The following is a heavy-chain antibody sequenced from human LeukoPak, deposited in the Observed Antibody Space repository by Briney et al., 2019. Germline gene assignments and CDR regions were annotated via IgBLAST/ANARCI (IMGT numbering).Heavy chain of an antibody. J-gene: IGHJ5*02. D-gene: IGHD6-13*01. CDR3: ARHGAAAGTRWFDP. CDR1: GYSISSGYY. Sequence: SETLSLTCTVSGYSISSGYYWGWIRQPPGKGLEWIGYIYYSGSTNYNPSLKSRVTISVDTSKNQFSLKLSSVTAADTAVYYCARHGAAAGTRWFDPWGQGTLVTVSS. V-gene: IGHV4-38-2*02. CDR2: IYYSGST.